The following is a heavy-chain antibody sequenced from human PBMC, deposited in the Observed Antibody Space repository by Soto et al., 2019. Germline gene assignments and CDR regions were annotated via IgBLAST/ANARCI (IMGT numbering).Heavy chain of an antibody. CDR2: IYYSVNT. CDR3: AKYDFWSGYFVDS. J-gene: IGHJ4*02. V-gene: IGHV4-59*08. CDR1: GGSIGIYY. Sequence: SETLSLTCTVSGGSIGIYYWSWIRQPPGKGLEWIGHIYYSVNTNYNPSLESRVTISVDTSKNQFSLKMTSVTAADTAVYYCAKYDFWSGYFVDSWGQGALVTVSS. D-gene: IGHD3-3*01.